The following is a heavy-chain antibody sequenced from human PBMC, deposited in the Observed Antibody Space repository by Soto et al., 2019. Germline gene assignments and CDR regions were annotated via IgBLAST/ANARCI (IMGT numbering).Heavy chain of an antibody. V-gene: IGHV3-9*01. CDR2: ISWNSGGI. J-gene: IGHJ5*02. CDR3: AKGLPTVANNWFDP. Sequence: EVQLVESGGGLVQPGRSLRLSCAASGFTCDDYAMHWVRQAPGKGLEWVSSISWNSGGIGYADSVKGRFTISRDNAKNFLYLQMNSLTAEDTAFYYCAKGLPTVANNWFDPWGQGTLVTVSS. D-gene: IGHD2-15*01. CDR1: GFTCDDYA.